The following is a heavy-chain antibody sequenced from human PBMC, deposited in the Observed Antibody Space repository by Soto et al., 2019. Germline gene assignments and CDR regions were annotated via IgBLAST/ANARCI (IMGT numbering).Heavy chain of an antibody. Sequence: SETLSLTCTVSGAALSSGGYFYTWVRQPPGKGLEWLGYIYYSGGTNYNPSLKSRVTISLDKSKNQFSLKLTSVTAADSAVYYCARGWTFDYWAQGTLVTVSS. V-gene: IGHV4-61*08. CDR1: GAALSSGGYF. D-gene: IGHD2-15*01. CDR2: IYYSGGT. CDR3: ARGWTFDY. J-gene: IGHJ4*02.